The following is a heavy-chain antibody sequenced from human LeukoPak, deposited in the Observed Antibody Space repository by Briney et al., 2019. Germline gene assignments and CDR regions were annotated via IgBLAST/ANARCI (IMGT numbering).Heavy chain of an antibody. D-gene: IGHD6-19*01. Sequence: GSLRLSCAASGFTFSSYEMNWVRQAPGKGLEWVSYISSSGSTIYYADSVKGRFTISRDNAKNSLYVQMNRLRGEDTAVYYCARDSRLVLMGGYYFDYWGPGTLVTVSS. V-gene: IGHV3-48*03. J-gene: IGHJ4*02. CDR3: ARDSRLVLMGGYYFDY. CDR2: ISSSGSTI. CDR1: GFTFSSYE.